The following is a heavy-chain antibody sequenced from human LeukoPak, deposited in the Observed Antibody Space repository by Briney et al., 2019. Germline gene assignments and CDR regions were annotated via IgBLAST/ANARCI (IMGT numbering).Heavy chain of an antibody. Sequence: ASETLSLTCAVYGGSFSGYYWSWIRQPPGKGLEWIGEINHSGSTNYNPSLKSRVTISVDTSKNQFSLKLSSVTAADTAVYYCARHHYGSGSYYTRNPFDYWGQGTLVTVSS. D-gene: IGHD3-10*01. V-gene: IGHV4-34*01. CDR2: INHSGST. CDR1: GGSFSGYY. CDR3: ARHHYGSGSYYTRNPFDY. J-gene: IGHJ4*02.